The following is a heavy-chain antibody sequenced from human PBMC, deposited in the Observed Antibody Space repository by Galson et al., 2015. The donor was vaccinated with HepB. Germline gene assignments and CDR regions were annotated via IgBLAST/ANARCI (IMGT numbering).Heavy chain of an antibody. CDR2: MNPNSGNT. V-gene: IGHV1-8*01. Sequence: SVKVSCKASGYTFTSYDINWVRQATGQGLKWMGWMNPNSGNTGYAQKFQGRVTMTRNTSISTAYMELSSLRSEDTAVYYCAKMKYSGSYYVLWLDPWGQGTLVTVSS. J-gene: IGHJ5*02. CDR3: AKMKYSGSYYVLWLDP. CDR1: GYTFTSYD. D-gene: IGHD1-26*01.